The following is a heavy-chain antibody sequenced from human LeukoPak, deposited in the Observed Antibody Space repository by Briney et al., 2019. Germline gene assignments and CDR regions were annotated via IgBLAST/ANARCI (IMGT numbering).Heavy chain of an antibody. Sequence: ASVKVSCKASGYTFTSYGISWVRQAAGQGLEWIGWISAYNGNTNYAQKLQGRVTMTTDTSTSTAYMELRSLRSDDTAVYYCARDWDTTVRGVINPLYFDYWGQGTLVTVSS. D-gene: IGHD3-10*01. CDR1: GYTFTSYG. V-gene: IGHV1-18*04. CDR2: ISAYNGNT. CDR3: ARDWDTTVRGVINPLYFDY. J-gene: IGHJ4*02.